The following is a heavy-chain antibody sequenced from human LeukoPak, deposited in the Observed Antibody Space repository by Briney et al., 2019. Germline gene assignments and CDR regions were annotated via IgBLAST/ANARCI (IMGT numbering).Heavy chain of an antibody. CDR3: ARQSLGVRGGEWDY. V-gene: IGHV5-51*01. J-gene: IGHJ4*02. CDR2: IYPDDYDT. CDR1: GYNFTNYW. D-gene: IGHD2-21*01. Sequence: ESLKISCKGSGYNFTNYWIGWVRQIPGKGLEGMGIIYPDDYDTKYSPSFQGQVTFSADKSIRTAYLQWSSLKASDTAIYYCARQSLGVRGGEWDYWGQGTLVTVSS.